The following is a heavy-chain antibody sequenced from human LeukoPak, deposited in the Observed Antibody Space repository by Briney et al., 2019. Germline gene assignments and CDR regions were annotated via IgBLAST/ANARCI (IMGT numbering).Heavy chain of an antibody. J-gene: IGHJ3*02. CDR3: ARNPLQGPDAFDI. Sequence: ASVKVSCKASGHSFTTYGVSWVRQAPGQGLEWMGGIIPIFGTANYAQKFQGRVTITADESTSTAYMELSSLRSEDTAVYYCARNPLQGPDAFDIWGQGTMVTVSS. CDR1: GHSFTTYG. V-gene: IGHV1-69*13. CDR2: IIPIFGTA.